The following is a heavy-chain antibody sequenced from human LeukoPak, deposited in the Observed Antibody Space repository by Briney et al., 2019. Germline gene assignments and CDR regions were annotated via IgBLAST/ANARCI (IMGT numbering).Heavy chain of an antibody. V-gene: IGHV4-61*02. Sequence: SSETLSLTCTVSGGSISSGSYYWSWIRQPAGKGLEWIGRIYTSGSTNYNPSLKSRVTISVDTSKNQFSLKLSSVTAADTAVYYCARELGYCSSTSCYLDPWGQGTLVTVSP. CDR3: ARELGYCSSTSCYLDP. CDR1: GGSISSGSYY. CDR2: IYTSGST. J-gene: IGHJ5*02. D-gene: IGHD2-2*01.